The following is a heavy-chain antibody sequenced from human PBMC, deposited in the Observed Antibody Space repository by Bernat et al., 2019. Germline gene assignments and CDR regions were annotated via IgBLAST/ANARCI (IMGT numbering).Heavy chain of an antibody. CDR2: IYWDDDK. CDR1: GFSLSTSGVG. J-gene: IGHJ4*02. CDR3: AHRGPGGIIFDY. V-gene: IGHV2-5*02. Sequence: QITLKESGPTLVKPTQTLTLTCTFSGFSLSTSGVGVGWIRQPPGKALAWLALIYWDDDKRYSPSLKSRLTITKDTSKNQVVLTMTNMDPVDTATYYCAHRGPGGIIFDYWGQGTLVTVSS.